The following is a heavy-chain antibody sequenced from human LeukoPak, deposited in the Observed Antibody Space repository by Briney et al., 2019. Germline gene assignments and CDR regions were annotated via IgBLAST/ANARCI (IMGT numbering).Heavy chain of an antibody. Sequence: SETLSLTCTVSGGSISSSSYYWGWIRQPPGKGLEWIGSIYYSGSTYYNPSLKSRVTISVGTSKNQFSLKLSSVTAPDTAVYYCARRLMVAATQFDYWGQGTLVTVSS. CDR1: GGSISSSSYY. D-gene: IGHD2-15*01. CDR3: ARRLMVAATQFDY. J-gene: IGHJ4*02. V-gene: IGHV4-39*01. CDR2: IYYSGST.